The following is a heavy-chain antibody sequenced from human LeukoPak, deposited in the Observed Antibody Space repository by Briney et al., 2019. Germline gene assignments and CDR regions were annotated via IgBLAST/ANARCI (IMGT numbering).Heavy chain of an antibody. CDR2: ISWDGGTT. Sequence: GGSLRLSCAASGFTFDDHAMYRVRQAPGKGLEWVSLISWDGGTTYYADSVKGRFTISRDNSKNSLYLEMNSLRAEDTALYYCAKGSHWNYGGYYLDYWGQGTQVTVSS. D-gene: IGHD1-7*01. CDR3: AKGSHWNYGGYYLDY. V-gene: IGHV3-43D*03. CDR1: GFTFDDHA. J-gene: IGHJ4*02.